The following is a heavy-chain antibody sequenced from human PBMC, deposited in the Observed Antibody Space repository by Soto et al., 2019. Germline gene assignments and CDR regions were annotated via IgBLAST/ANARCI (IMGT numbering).Heavy chain of an antibody. V-gene: IGHV6-1*01. CDR1: GDSVSSNSGA. CDR3: ARTQSVFDY. Sequence: PSQTLSLTCAISGDSVSSNSGAWNWIRQSPSRGFEWLGRTYYRSKWYNEYAVSVKGRISINPDTSKNQFSLQLNSVTPEDSAVYYCARTQSVFDYWGQGTQVTVSS. J-gene: IGHJ4*02. CDR2: TYYRSKWYN.